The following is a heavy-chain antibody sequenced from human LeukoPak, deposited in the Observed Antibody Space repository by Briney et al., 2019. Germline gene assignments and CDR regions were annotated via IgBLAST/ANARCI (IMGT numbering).Heavy chain of an antibody. CDR3: ARLYCSSTSCPIDP. CDR2: IYTSGST. V-gene: IGHV4-4*09. Sequence: PSETLSLTCTVSGGSISSYYWGWIRQPPGKGLEWIGYIYTSGSTNYNPSLKSRVTISVDTSKNQFSLKLSSVTAADTAVYYCARLYCSSTSCPIDPWGQGTLVTVSS. J-gene: IGHJ5*02. D-gene: IGHD2-2*01. CDR1: GGSISSYY.